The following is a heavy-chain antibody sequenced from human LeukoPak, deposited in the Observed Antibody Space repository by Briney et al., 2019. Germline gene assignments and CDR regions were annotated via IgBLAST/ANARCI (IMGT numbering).Heavy chain of an antibody. D-gene: IGHD4-23*01. J-gene: IGHJ4*02. V-gene: IGHV3-21*01. Sequence: GGSLRLSCAASGFTFSSYSMNWVRQAPGKGLEWVSSISSSSSYIYYADSVKGRFTISRDNAKNSPYLQMNSLRAEDTAVYYCARLDDYGGNPDFDYWGQGTLVTVSS. CDR1: GFTFSSYS. CDR2: ISSSSSYI. CDR3: ARLDDYGGNPDFDY.